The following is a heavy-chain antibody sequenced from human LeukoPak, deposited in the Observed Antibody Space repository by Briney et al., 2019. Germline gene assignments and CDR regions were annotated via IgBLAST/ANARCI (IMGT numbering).Heavy chain of an antibody. D-gene: IGHD4-23*01. J-gene: IGHJ4*02. V-gene: IGHV4-39*01. CDR2: IYYSGST. Sequence: SETLSLTCTVSGGSISSSSYYWGWIRQPPGKGLEWIGSIYYSGSTYYNPSLKSRVTISVDTSKNQFSLKLSSVTAADTAVYYCARYTVVRVLGYGYWGQGTLVTVSS. CDR1: GGSISSSSYY. CDR3: ARYTVVRVLGYGY.